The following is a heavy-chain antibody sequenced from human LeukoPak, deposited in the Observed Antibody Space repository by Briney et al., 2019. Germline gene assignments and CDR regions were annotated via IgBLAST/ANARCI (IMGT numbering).Heavy chain of an antibody. CDR3: AKTGGDSVLYYYYMDV. V-gene: IGHV3-30*02. J-gene: IGHJ6*03. CDR1: GFTLTSYG. Sequence: GGSLRLSCAASGFTLTSYGMHWVRQAPGKGLEWVAFIQYDGSNKNYADSVKGRFTISRDYSKNTLYLQMNSLRAEDTAVYYCAKTGGDSVLYYYYMDVWGKGTTVTASS. CDR2: IQYDGSNK. D-gene: IGHD3-10*01.